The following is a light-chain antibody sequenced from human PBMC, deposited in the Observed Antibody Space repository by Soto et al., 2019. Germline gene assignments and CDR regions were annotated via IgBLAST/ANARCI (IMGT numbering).Light chain of an antibody. CDR3: GTWDSSLSAVV. J-gene: IGLJ2*01. V-gene: IGLV1-51*01. CDR2: DNY. CDR1: TSNIGRNY. Sequence: QSVLTQPPSVSAAPGQRVTISCSGGTSNIGRNYVSWYQQLPGTAPKLLIYDNYHRLSGIPDRFSGSKSGTSATLGITGLQTGDEADYYCGTWDSSLSAVVFGGGTKLTVL.